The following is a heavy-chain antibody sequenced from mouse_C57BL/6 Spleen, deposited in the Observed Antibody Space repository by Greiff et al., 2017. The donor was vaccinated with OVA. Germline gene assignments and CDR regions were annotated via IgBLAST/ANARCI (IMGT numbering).Heavy chain of an antibody. J-gene: IGHJ4*01. CDR3: TRDREGQDAMDY. Sequence: EVQLQESGEGLVKPGGSLKLSCAASGFTFSSYAMSWVRQTPEKRLEWVAYISSGGDYIYYADTVKGRFTISRDNARNTLCLQMSSLKSEDTAMYYCTRDREGQDAMDYWGQGTSVTVSS. V-gene: IGHV5-9-1*02. CDR2: ISSGGDYI. CDR1: GFTFSSYA. D-gene: IGHD3-3*01.